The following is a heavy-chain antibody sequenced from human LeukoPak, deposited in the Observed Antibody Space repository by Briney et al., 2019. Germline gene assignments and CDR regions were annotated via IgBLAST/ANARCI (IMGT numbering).Heavy chain of an antibody. J-gene: IGHJ3*02. CDR3: AREGSRDIAFDI. CDR1: GFTVSSNY. V-gene: IGHV3-66*01. Sequence: GGSLRLSCAASGFTVSSNYMSWVRQAPGKGLEWVSVIYSGGSTYYADSVKGRFTISRDNSKNTLYLQMNSLRAEDTAVYYCAREGSRDIAFDIWSQGTMVTVSS. CDR2: IYSGGST. D-gene: IGHD3-9*01.